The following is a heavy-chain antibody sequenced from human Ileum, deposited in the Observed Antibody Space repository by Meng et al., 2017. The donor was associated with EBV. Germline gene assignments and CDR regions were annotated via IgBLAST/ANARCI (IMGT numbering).Heavy chain of an antibody. CDR3: EGWRY. CDR1: GFTFSNAW. J-gene: IGHJ4*02. Sequence: ELQLVASGGGLVTPVGSLRLSCAASGFTFSNAWMNWVRKAPGKGLEWVGRTKSTTDGGTTDYAAPVKGRFTISRDDSKNTLFLQMDSLKTEDTAVYYCEGWRYWGQGTLVTVSS. CDR2: TKSTTDGGTT. V-gene: IGHV3-15*01. D-gene: IGHD2-15*01.